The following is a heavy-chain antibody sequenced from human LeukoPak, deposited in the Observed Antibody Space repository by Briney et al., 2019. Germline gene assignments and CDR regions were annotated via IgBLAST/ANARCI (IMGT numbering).Heavy chain of an antibody. V-gene: IGHV4-34*01. CDR3: ARGGPPGYYYDYYRDV. Sequence: PSATLSLTCAVYGGSFSGYYWSWIRQPPGKGLEWIGEINHSGSTNYNPSHNRRVTISVNTSTNQFSLKVSPGPAADTAVYFCARGGPPGYYYDYYRDVWGKGTTVSISS. CDR2: INHSGST. CDR1: GGSFSGYY. J-gene: IGHJ6*03.